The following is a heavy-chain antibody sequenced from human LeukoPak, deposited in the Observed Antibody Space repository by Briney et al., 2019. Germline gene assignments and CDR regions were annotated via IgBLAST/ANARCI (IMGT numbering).Heavy chain of an antibody. D-gene: IGHD3-22*01. CDR3: ARVHSSGYPDY. V-gene: IGHV4-34*01. Sequence: SETLSLTCAVYGGSFSGYYWSWIRQPPGKGLEWIGEINHSGSTNYNPSFKSRVTMSVDTSKNQFSLKLSSVTAADTAVYYCARVHSSGYPDYWGQGTLVTVSS. CDR2: INHSGST. J-gene: IGHJ4*02. CDR1: GGSFSGYY.